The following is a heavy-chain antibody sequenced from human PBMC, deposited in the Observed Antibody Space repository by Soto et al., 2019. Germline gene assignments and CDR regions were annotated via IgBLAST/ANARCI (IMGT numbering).Heavy chain of an antibody. CDR1: GFTFRDAL. V-gene: IGHV3-15*01. CDR3: TAELWRIPVVVGISRSFDP. Sequence: PGGPLILSFAASGFTFRDALMSWVRQAPGKGLDWVGRIKSKSVGGTTEYAAPVRGRFTIARDDSKNTLYLQMTHLNTPETGVYYGTAELWRIPVVVGISRSFDPWGQGTPVTVSS. CDR2: IKSKSVGGTT. J-gene: IGHJ5*02. D-gene: IGHD2-21*01.